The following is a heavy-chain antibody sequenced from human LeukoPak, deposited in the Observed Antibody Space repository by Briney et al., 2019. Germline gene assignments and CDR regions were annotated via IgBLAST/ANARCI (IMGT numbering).Heavy chain of an antibody. V-gene: IGHV1-69*05. CDR1: GGTFSSYA. CDR3: ARDWGDYGPGYFQH. Sequence: SVKVSCKASGGTFSSYAISWVRQAPGQGLEWMGGIIPIFGTATYAQKFQGRVTITTDESTSTAYMELSSLRSEDTAVYYCARDWGDYGPGYFQHWGQGTLVTVSS. CDR2: IIPIFGTA. J-gene: IGHJ1*01. D-gene: IGHD4-17*01.